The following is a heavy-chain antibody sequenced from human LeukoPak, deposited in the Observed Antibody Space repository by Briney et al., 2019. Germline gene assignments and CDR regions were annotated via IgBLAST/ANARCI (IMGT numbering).Heavy chain of an antibody. J-gene: IGHJ5*02. CDR2: INHSGST. CDR1: GGSFSGYY. Sequence: PSETLSLTCAVYGGSFSGYYWSWIRQPPGKGLEWIGEINHSGSTNYNPSLKSRVTIPVDTSKNQFSLKLSSVTAADTAVYYCARGSLAYNYNWFDPWGQGTLVTVSS. CDR3: ARGSLAYNYNWFDP. V-gene: IGHV4-34*01. D-gene: IGHD1-20*01.